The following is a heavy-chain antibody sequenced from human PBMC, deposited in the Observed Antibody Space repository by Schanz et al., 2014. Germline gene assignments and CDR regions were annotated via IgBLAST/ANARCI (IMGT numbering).Heavy chain of an antibody. Sequence: VQLVESGGGVVQFGRSLRLSCTASGFAFSSYSMNWVRQAPGKGLEWVSSISSSGSYIHYADSVKGRFTISRDNAKNSVSLQMRRLRVEDTAVYYCASGVHVSSLQKGLQFWGRGTLVIVSS. CDR2: ISSSGSYI. CDR3: ASGVHVSSLQKGLQF. D-gene: IGHD3-10*01. V-gene: IGHV3-21*01. CDR1: GFAFSSYS. J-gene: IGHJ1*01.